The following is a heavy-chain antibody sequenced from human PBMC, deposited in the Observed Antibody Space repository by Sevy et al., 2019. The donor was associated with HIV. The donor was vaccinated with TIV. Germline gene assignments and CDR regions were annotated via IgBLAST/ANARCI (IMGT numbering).Heavy chain of an antibody. CDR1: GFTFRTYS. J-gene: IGHJ4*02. V-gene: IGHV3-21*04. CDR2: ISDDSCYI. D-gene: IGHD3-3*01. Sequence: GGSLRLSCAASGFTFRTYSMNWVRQAPGKGLEWLSSISDDSCYIYYSDSVKGRFTISRANAKNLLYLQRNNLRVEDTAIYYCARDFKIFGVVSGIDYWGKGNLVTVSS. CDR3: ARDFKIFGVVSGIDY.